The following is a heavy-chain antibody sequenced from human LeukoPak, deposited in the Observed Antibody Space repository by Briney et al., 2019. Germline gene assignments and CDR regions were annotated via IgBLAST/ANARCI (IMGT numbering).Heavy chain of an antibody. V-gene: IGHV1-2*02. D-gene: IGHD3-16*01. CDR3: ARGDGLMGY. Sequence: ASVKVSCRTSGYTFTDYYIHWLRQAPGEGLEWMGWITPDTGDTNYAQKFQGRVIMIRDTSITTVYMEVNSLRSDDTAVYYCARGDGLMGYWGQGTLVTVSS. CDR1: GYTFTDYY. CDR2: ITPDTGDT. J-gene: IGHJ4*02.